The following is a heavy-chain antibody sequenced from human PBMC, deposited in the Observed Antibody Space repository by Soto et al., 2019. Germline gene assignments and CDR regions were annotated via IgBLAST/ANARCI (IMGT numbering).Heavy chain of an antibody. Sequence: GGSLRLSCAASGFTVSNDYMSSVRQAPGKGLEWVSVIYSGGSTYYADSVKGRFIISRDNSKNTLFLQMNTLRAEDTAVYYCARPAGGDYFDHWGQGTLVTVSS. CDR3: ARPAGGDYFDH. CDR1: GFTVSNDY. CDR2: IYSGGST. V-gene: IGHV3-66*04. J-gene: IGHJ4*02. D-gene: IGHD3-16*01.